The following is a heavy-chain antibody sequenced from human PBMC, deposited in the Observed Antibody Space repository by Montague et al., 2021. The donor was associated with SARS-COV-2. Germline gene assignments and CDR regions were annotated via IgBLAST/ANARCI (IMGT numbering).Heavy chain of an antibody. CDR3: ARTSLASASCRFDP. CDR2: INQSGRT. Sequence: SETLSLTCAVYGGSFSGYYWSWIRQPPEKGLEWIGEINQSGRTNNNPSLKSRVIISVDTSKNQFSLNLTSVTAADTGVYYCARTSLASASCRFDPWGQGTLVTVSS. D-gene: IGHD3-16*02. CDR1: GGSFSGYY. V-gene: IGHV4-34*01. J-gene: IGHJ5*02.